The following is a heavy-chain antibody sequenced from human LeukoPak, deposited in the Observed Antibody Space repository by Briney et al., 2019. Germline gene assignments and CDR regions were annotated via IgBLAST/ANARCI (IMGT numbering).Heavy chain of an antibody. V-gene: IGHV1-2*06. D-gene: IGHD3-3*01. Sequence: ASVMVSCKASKYTFSAYYVHWVRQAPGQGLEWMGRIDPNSGVRNYPQKFQGRVTMTRDTSISTAYMELSRLRSDDTAVYYCATLPAFWSGYTVFDYWGQGTLVTVSS. J-gene: IGHJ4*02. CDR3: ATLPAFWSGYTVFDY. CDR2: IDPNSGVR. CDR1: KYTFSAYY.